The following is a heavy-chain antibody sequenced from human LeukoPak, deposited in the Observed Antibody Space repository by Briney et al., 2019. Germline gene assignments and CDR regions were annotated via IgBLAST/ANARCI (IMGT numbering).Heavy chain of an antibody. Sequence: GGSLRLSCAASGFTVSSNYMSWVRQAPGKGLEWVSVIYSGGSTYYADSVKGRFTISRHNSKNTLYLQMNSLRAKDTAVYCCASISGASYFDYWGQGTLVTVSS. D-gene: IGHD2-15*01. CDR2: IYSGGST. J-gene: IGHJ4*02. CDR3: ASISGASYFDY. CDR1: GFTVSSNY. V-gene: IGHV3-53*04.